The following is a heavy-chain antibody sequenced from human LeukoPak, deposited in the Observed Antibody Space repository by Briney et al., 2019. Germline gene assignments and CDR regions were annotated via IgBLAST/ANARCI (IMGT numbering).Heavy chain of an antibody. CDR2: INPNSGGT. D-gene: IGHD2-2*01. CDR1: GYTFTGYY. J-gene: IGHJ5*02. Sequence: ASVKVSCKASGYTFTGYYMHWVRQAPGQGLRWMGWINPNSGGTNYAQKFQGRVTMTRDTSISTAYMELSRLRSDDTAVYYCARRLGRIVVVPAAKGINWFDPWGQGTLVTVSS. CDR3: ARRLGRIVVVPAAKGINWFDP. V-gene: IGHV1-2*02.